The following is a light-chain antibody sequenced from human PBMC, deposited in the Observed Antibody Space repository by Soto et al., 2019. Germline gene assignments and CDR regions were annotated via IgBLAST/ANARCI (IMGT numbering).Light chain of an antibody. CDR2: KAS. J-gene: IGKJ2*01. V-gene: IGKV1-5*03. Sequence: DIQMTQSPSTLSASVGDRVTITCRASQSISSWWAWYQQKPGKAPKLLIYKASSLESGGPSRFSGLGSGTEFTLTISSLQPDDFATHYCKQYNSESPYTFGQGTNLQIK. CDR1: QSISSW. CDR3: KQYNSESPYT.